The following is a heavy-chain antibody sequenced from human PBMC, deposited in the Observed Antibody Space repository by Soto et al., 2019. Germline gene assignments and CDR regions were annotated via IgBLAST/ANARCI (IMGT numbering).Heavy chain of an antibody. J-gene: IGHJ6*03. CDR2: IGTAGDT. Sequence: PGGSLRLSCAASGFTFSSYDMHWVRQATGKGLEWVSAIGTAGDTYYPGSVKGRFTISRENAKNSLYLQMNSLRAGDTAVYYCARGSWCSSTSCYGPMDVWGKGTTVTVSS. V-gene: IGHV3-13*01. CDR3: ARGSWCSSTSCYGPMDV. D-gene: IGHD2-2*01. CDR1: GFTFSSYD.